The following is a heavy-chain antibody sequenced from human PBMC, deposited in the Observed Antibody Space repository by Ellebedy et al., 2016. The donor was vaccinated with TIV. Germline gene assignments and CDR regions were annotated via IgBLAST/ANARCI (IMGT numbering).Heavy chain of an antibody. CDR2: FGGRSTTT. J-gene: IGHJ3*02. V-gene: IGHV3-23*01. Sequence: GGSLRLXXAASGFTFSSYAMSWVRQAPGKGLEWVSVFGGRSTTTYYADSVKGRFTISRDNSKNTLFLQMNSLRGGDTARYYCAKISPTHRGAFDIWGQGTMVTVSS. D-gene: IGHD3-3*02. CDR1: GFTFSSYA. CDR3: AKISPTHRGAFDI.